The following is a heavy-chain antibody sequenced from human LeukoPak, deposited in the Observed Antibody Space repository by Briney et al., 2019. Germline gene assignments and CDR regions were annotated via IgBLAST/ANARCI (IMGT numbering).Heavy chain of an antibody. V-gene: IGHV3-9*01. J-gene: IGHJ4*02. Sequence: GGSLRLSCAASGFAFDDYAMHWVRQAPGKGLEWVSGIGWNSGGIVYADSVKGRFTISRDNAKNSLYLQMNSLGAEDTAFYYCVKVTAAGFVDHWGQGTLVTVSA. CDR3: VKVTAAGFVDH. D-gene: IGHD6-13*01. CDR2: IGWNSGGI. CDR1: GFAFDDYA.